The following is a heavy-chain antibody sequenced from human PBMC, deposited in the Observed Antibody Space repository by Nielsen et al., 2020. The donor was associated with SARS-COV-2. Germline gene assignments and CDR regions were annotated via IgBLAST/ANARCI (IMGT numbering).Heavy chain of an antibody. CDR3: ASLPHGYTYGRYYYYGLDA. V-gene: IGHV3-13*01. CDR1: GFTFSSYD. Sequence: GESLKISCAASGFTFSSYDMHWVRQAPGKGLEWVSAIDSSGYTYYAGSVKGRYTVSRENAMNSLYLQMNSLRAGETAVYYCASLPHGYTYGRYYYYGLDAWGQGTTVTVSS. D-gene: IGHD5-18*01. CDR2: IDSSGYT. J-gene: IGHJ6*02.